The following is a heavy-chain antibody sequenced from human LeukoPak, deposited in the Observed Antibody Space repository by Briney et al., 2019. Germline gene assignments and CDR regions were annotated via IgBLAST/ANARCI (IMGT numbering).Heavy chain of an antibody. CDR3: TPGLQSLRVIFDN. V-gene: IGHV3-15*01. Sequence: GGSLRLSCAASGFTFSNAWMNWVRQAPGKGLEWVCRIKSKTDGGTTDYAAPVKGRFTISRDDSKNTLYLQMNSLKTEDTAVYYCTPGLQSLRVIFDNWGQGTLVTVSS. CDR2: IKSKTDGGTT. CDR1: GFTFSNAW. J-gene: IGHJ4*02. D-gene: IGHD5-24*01.